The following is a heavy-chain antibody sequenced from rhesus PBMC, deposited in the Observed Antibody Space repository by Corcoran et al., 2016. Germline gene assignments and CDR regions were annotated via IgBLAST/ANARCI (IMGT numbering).Heavy chain of an antibody. CDR3: ARAPSDHPHSNYDRFDV. CDR1: GGSISSDY. V-gene: IGHV4-147*01. J-gene: IGHJ5-1*01. Sequence: QVQLQESGPGLVKPSETLSLSCAVSGGSISSDYWHWIRQPPGKGLEWIGRLYAPRGTTRYNPSLQSRVTIAAETSKNQFSLKLSSVTVADTAVYFCARAPSDHPHSNYDRFDVLGPGVLVTVSS. D-gene: IGHD4-23*01. CDR2: LYAPRGTT.